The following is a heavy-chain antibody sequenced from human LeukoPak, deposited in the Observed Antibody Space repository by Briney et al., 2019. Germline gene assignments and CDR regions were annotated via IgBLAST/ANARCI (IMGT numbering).Heavy chain of an antibody. J-gene: IGHJ2*01. Sequence: SETLSLTCTVSGGSISSYYWSWIRQPAGKGLEWIGRIYTSGSTNYNPSLKSRVTMSVDTSKNQFSLKLSSVTAADTAVYYCARDPEQLLDWYFDPWGRGTLVTVSS. CDR1: GGSISSYY. D-gene: IGHD6-6*01. CDR2: IYTSGST. V-gene: IGHV4-4*07. CDR3: ARDPEQLLDWYFDP.